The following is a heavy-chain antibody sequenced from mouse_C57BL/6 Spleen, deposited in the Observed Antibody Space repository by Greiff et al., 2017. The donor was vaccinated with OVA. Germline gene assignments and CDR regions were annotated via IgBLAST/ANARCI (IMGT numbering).Heavy chain of an antibody. Sequence: VQLQQSGAELVKPGASVKISCKASGYSFSSYWLNWVKQRPGKGLEWIGQIYPGDGDTNYNGKFKGKATLTADKSSRTAYMQLSSLTSEDSAVYFCASYDGPLAWFAYWGQGTLVTVSA. CDR3: ASYDGPLAWFAY. V-gene: IGHV1-80*01. J-gene: IGHJ3*01. CDR2: IYPGDGDT. CDR1: GYSFSSYW. D-gene: IGHD2-3*01.